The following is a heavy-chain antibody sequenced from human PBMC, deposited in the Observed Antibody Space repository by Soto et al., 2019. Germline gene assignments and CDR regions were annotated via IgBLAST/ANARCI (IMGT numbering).Heavy chain of an antibody. CDR2: MNVDGSSI. J-gene: IGHJ4*02. Sequence: PGGSLRLSCAASGFNFSTYWMHWVRQAPGKGLEWVSRMNVDGSSISYADSVKGRFTISRDNANNTLFLQMTSLRADDTAVYYCSRDPFENGQNDKWGQGTLVTVSS. D-gene: IGHD2-8*01. CDR1: GFNFSTYW. V-gene: IGHV3-74*01. CDR3: SRDPFENGQNDK.